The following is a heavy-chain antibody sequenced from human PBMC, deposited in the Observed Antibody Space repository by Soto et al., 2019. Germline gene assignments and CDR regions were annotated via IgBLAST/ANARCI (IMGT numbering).Heavy chain of an antibody. Sequence: QVQLVQSGAEVKKPGSSVKVSCKASGGTFSSYGVSWVRQAPGQGLEWMGGIIPIFGTANHAQKFQGRVTMTADESTXXAYMELSSLRSEDTAVYYCARSGARPGDYYYGMDVWGQGTTVTVSS. V-gene: IGHV1-69*12. CDR2: IIPIFGTA. CDR3: ARSGARPGDYYYGMDV. D-gene: IGHD3-10*01. CDR1: GGTFSSYG. J-gene: IGHJ6*02.